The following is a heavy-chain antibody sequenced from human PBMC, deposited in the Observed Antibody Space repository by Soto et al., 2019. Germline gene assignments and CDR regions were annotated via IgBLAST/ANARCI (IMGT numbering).Heavy chain of an antibody. CDR1: GFTFSSYA. Sequence: GGSLRLSCAASGFTFSSYAMSWVRQAPGKGLEWVSAISGSGGSTYYADSVKGRFTIYRDNSKNTLYLQMNSLRAEDTAVYYCAKDRESLRYYYYMDVWGKGTTVTVSS. D-gene: IGHD3-10*01. J-gene: IGHJ6*03. CDR3: AKDRESLRYYYYMDV. V-gene: IGHV3-23*01. CDR2: ISGSGGST.